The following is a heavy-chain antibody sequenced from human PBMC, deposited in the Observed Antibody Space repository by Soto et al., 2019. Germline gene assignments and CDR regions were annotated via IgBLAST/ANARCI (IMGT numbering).Heavy chain of an antibody. J-gene: IGHJ1*01. CDR3: ARDGYCSGGSCYPPVH. V-gene: IGHV4-59*01. D-gene: IGHD2-15*01. CDR1: GGSISSYY. Sequence: PSETLSLTCTVSGGSISSYYGSWIRQPPGKGLEWIGYIYYSGSTNYNPSLKSRVTISVDTSKNQFSLKLSSVTAADTAVYYCARDGYCSGGSCYPPVHWGQGTLVTVSS. CDR2: IYYSGST.